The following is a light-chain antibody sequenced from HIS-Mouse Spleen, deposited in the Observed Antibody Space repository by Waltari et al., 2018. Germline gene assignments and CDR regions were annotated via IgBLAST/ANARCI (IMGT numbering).Light chain of an antibody. CDR2: EDS. CDR3: YSTDSSGNHRV. CDR1: ALPKKS. J-gene: IGLJ2*01. Sequence: SYERTQPPSVSVSPGQTARITCSGDALPKKSAYWYQQKSGQAPVLVIYEDSKRPSGIPERFSGSSSGTMATLTISGAQVEDEADYYCYSTDSSGNHRVFGGGTKLTVL. V-gene: IGLV3-10*01.